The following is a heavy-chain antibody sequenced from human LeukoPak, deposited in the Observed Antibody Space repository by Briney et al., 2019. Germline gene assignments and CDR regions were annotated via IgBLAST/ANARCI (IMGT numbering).Heavy chain of an antibody. CDR1: GGPISSYY. CDR3: ARHASPAAEDY. D-gene: IGHD6-13*01. V-gene: IGHV4-59*01. CDR2: IYYSGNT. Sequence: SETLSLTCTVSGGPISSYYGRWIRQPPGKGLEWIRYIYYSGNTNYNPSLKSRVTIPQNPSKKQFSLKLNSVNAADTAVYYCARHASPAAEDYWGQGTLVTVSS. J-gene: IGHJ4*02.